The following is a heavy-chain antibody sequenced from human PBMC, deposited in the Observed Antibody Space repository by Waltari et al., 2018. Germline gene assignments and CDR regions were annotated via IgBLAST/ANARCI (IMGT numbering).Heavy chain of an antibody. Sequence: EVQLVLSGAEVKKPGATVKISCKASGYPFTDYYTHWVQKAPGKGLEWMGRVDPEDGETIYAEKFQGRVTITADTSISTAYMELSRLRSDDTAVYYCARGGYSYVHYFDYWGQGTLVTVSS. CDR1: GYPFTDYY. V-gene: IGHV1-69-2*01. CDR2: VDPEDGET. J-gene: IGHJ4*02. CDR3: ARGGYSYVHYFDY. D-gene: IGHD5-18*01.